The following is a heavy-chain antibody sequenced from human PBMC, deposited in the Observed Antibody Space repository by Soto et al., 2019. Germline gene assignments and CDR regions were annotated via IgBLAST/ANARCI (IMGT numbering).Heavy chain of an antibody. Sequence: GGSLRLSCAASGFTFSSYWMSWVRQAPGKGLEWVANIKQDGSEKYYVDSVKGRFTISRDNAKNSLYLQMNSLRAEDTAVYYCARAPYQLLYLNHFDYWGQGTLVTVSS. V-gene: IGHV3-7*01. CDR2: IKQDGSEK. CDR3: ARAPYQLLYLNHFDY. CDR1: GFTFSSYW. J-gene: IGHJ4*02. D-gene: IGHD2-2*02.